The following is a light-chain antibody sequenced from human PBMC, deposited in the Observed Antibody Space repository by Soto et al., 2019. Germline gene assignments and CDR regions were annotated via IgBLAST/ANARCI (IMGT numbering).Light chain of an antibody. CDR2: DAS. V-gene: IGKV1-5*01. CDR1: QSISGS. Sequence: DVQMTPSPSTLSASVGDRVTITCRASQSISGSLAWYQQKPGKAPKALIYDASSLESGVPSRFRGSGSGTEFTLTISSLQPDDFATYYCQQYNIYWTFGQGTKVDIK. J-gene: IGKJ1*01. CDR3: QQYNIYWT.